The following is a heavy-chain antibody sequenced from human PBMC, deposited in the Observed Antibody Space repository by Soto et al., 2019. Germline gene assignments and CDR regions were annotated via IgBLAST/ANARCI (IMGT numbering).Heavy chain of an antibody. CDR1: GGTFSSYA. CDR2: IIPIFGTA. J-gene: IGHJ4*02. D-gene: IGHD3-10*01. V-gene: IGHV1-69*13. CDR3: ARDQYYYGSGSYQK. Sequence: ASVKVSCKASGGTFSSYAISWVRQAPGQGLEWMGGIIPIFGTANYAQKFQGRVTITGDASASTAYMELSSLRSEDTAVYYCARDQYYYGSGSYQKWGQGTLVTVSS.